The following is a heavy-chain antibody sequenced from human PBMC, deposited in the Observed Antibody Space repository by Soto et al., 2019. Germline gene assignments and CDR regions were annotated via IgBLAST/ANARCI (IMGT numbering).Heavy chain of an antibody. Sequence: VQLVETGGGLIQPGGSLRLSCAVSGFTVSTNYMSWVRQAPGKGLEWVSVIYYDDGSTYYADSVKGRFSISRDSSRNTLYLQMNSLRAEDTAVYYCASGQQVILRYYYGLDVWGQGTTVTVSS. CDR1: GFTVSTNY. V-gene: IGHV3-53*02. CDR2: IYYDDGST. D-gene: IGHD6-13*01. J-gene: IGHJ6*02. CDR3: ASGQQVILRYYYGLDV.